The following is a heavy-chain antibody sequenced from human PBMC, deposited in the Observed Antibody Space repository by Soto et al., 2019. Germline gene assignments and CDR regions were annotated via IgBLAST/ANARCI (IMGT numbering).Heavy chain of an antibody. V-gene: IGHV2-5*02. Sequence: QITLKESGPTLVKPTQTLTLTCTFSGFSLSSTRMAVGWIRQPPGKALEWLALIYWDDDKRYSPFLKSRLTXTXXXXXXXXXXTXXXXXXXXTXXXXCAXXXXXXLGYYFDYWGQGTLVTVSS. CDR1: GFSLSSTRMA. CDR2: IYWDDDK. CDR3: AXXXXXXLGYYFDY. J-gene: IGHJ4*02.